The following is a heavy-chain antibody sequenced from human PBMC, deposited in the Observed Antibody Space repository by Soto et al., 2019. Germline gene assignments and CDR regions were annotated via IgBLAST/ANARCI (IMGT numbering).Heavy chain of an antibody. V-gene: IGHV4-31*03. CDR2: IYYRGDT. D-gene: IGHD3-22*01. CDR1: GGSISSGGYY. CDR3: ARSPRGYYDGSGYYYVDYFDH. J-gene: IGHJ4*02. Sequence: QVQLQELGPGLVKSSQTLSLTCSVSGGSISSGGYYWSWIRQHPGKGLEWIGYIYYRGDTYYNPSLKSRVTISEARSKNRFSLKLSLVTAADPAVYYCARSPRGYYDGSGYYYVDYFDHWGQGTLVTVSS.